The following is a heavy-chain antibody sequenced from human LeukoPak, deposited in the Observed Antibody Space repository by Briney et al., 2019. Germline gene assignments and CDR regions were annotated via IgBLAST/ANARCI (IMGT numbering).Heavy chain of an antibody. CDR2: IYDSGST. Sequence: PSGTLSLTCTVSGGSISSYYWSWIRQPPGKGLEWIGYIYDSGSTNYNPSLKSRVTISVDTSKNQFSLKLSSVTAADTAVYYCARAGGIAVPYWFDPWGQGILVTVSS. CDR1: GGSISSYY. V-gene: IGHV4-59*01. CDR3: ARAGGIAVPYWFDP. D-gene: IGHD6-19*01. J-gene: IGHJ5*02.